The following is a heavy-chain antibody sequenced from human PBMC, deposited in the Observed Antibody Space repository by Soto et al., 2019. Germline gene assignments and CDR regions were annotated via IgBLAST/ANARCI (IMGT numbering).Heavy chain of an antibody. Sequence: QVQLVQSGAEVKKPGSSVKVSCKASGGTFSSYAISWVRQAPGQGLEWMGGIIPIFGTANYAQKFQGRVTITADESTSTAYMELSSLRSEDTAVYYCARDPIVGATANPPYSYYYGMDVWGQGTTVTVSS. CDR3: ARDPIVGATANPPYSYYYGMDV. CDR2: IIPIFGTA. CDR1: GGTFSSYA. J-gene: IGHJ6*02. D-gene: IGHD1-26*01. V-gene: IGHV1-69*01.